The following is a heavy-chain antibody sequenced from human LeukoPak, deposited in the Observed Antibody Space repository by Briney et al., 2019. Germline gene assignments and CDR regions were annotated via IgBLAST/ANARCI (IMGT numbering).Heavy chain of an antibody. V-gene: IGHV3-30*03. CDR2: ISYDGSNK. CDR1: GFTFSSYG. D-gene: IGHD4-23*01. CDR3: ASDYGGIFY. J-gene: IGHJ4*02. Sequence: GRSLRLSCAAAGFTFSSYGMHWVRQAPGKGLEWVAVISYDGSNKYYADSVKGRFTIFRDNSKNTLYLQMNSLRAEDTAVYYCASDYGGIFYWGQGTLVTVSS.